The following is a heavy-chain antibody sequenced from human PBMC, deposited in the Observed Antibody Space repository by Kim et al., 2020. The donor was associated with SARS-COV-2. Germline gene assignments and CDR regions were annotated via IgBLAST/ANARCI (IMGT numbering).Heavy chain of an antibody. V-gene: IGHV4-59*01. J-gene: IGHJ5*02. CDR3: AGTDMAPQGYCSSTSCYP. Sequence: SETLSLTCTVSGGSISSYYWSWIRQPPGKGLEWIGYIYYSGSTNYNPSLKSRVTISVDTSKNQFSLKLSSVTAADTAVYYCAGTDMAPQGYCSSTSCYPWGQGTLVTVSS. D-gene: IGHD2-2*01. CDR1: GGSISSYY. CDR2: IYYSGST.